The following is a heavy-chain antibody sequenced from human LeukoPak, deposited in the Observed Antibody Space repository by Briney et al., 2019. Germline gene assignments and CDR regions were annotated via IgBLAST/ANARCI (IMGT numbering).Heavy chain of an antibody. J-gene: IGHJ6*03. Sequence: GGSLRLSCAASGFTFGRYAMHWVRQAPGKGLEYVSAITSNGGSTYYANSVKGRFAISRDNSKNTLYLQMNSLRAEDTAVYYCAREDGYYYYMDVWGKGTTVTISS. CDR3: AREDGYYYYMDV. CDR1: GFTFGRYA. V-gene: IGHV3-64*01. D-gene: IGHD5-24*01. CDR2: ITSNGGST.